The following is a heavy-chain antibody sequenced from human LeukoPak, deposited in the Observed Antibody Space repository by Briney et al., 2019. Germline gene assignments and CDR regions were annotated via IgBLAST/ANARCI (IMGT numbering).Heavy chain of an antibody. CDR2: INHSGST. D-gene: IGHD3-22*01. CDR3: AIHLGTYYYDSSGYYDY. CDR1: CGSFSGYY. V-gene: IGHV4-34*01. Sequence: SETLSLTCAVYCGSFSGYYRSWIRQPPGKGLEWIGEINHSGSTNYNPSLKSRVTISVDTSKNQFSLKLSSVTAADTAVYYCAIHLGTYYYDSSGYYDYWGQGTLVTVSS. J-gene: IGHJ4*02.